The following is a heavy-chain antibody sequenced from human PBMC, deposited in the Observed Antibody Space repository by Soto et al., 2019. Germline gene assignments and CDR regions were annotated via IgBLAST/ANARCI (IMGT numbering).Heavy chain of an antibody. V-gene: IGHV4-31*03. CDR1: GGSISSGGYY. Sequence: TSETLSLTCTVSGGSISSGGYYWSWIRQHPGKGLEWIGYIYYSGSTYYNPSLKSRVTISVDTSKNQFSLKLSSVTAADTAVYYCARDWTGYCSGGSCYGPDAFDIWGQGTMVTVSS. CDR3: ARDWTGYCSGGSCYGPDAFDI. J-gene: IGHJ3*02. CDR2: IYYSGST. D-gene: IGHD2-15*01.